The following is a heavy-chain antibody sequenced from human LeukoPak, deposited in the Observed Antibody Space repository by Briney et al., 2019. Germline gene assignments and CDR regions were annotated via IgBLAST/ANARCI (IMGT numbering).Heavy chain of an antibody. CDR3: ARRYYDFWSGYDSREYFDY. Sequence: GASVKVSCKASGYTFTSYGISWVRQAPGQGLEWMGWISAYNGNTNYAQKLQGRVTMTTDTSTSTAYMELRSLRSDDTAVYYCARRYYDFWSGYDSREYFDYWGQGTLVTVSS. CDR2: ISAYNGNT. D-gene: IGHD3-3*01. J-gene: IGHJ4*02. CDR1: GYTFTSYG. V-gene: IGHV1-18*01.